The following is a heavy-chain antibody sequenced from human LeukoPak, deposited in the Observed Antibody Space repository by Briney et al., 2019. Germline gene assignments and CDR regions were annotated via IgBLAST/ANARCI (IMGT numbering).Heavy chain of an antibody. CDR1: GGSISSSSYY. D-gene: IGHD3-3*01. CDR3: ARGLASGYPPIPFDY. J-gene: IGHJ4*02. CDR2: IYYSGST. V-gene: IGHV4-39*07. Sequence: SETLSLTCTVSGGSISSSSYYWGWIRQPPGKGLEWIGSIYYSGSTYYNPSLKSRVTISVDTSKNQFSLKLSSVTAADTAIYYCARGLASGYPPIPFDYWGQGTLVTVSS.